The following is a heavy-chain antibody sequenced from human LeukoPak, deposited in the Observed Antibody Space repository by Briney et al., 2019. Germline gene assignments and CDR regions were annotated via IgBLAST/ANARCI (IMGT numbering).Heavy chain of an antibody. Sequence: GGSLRLSCAASGFTFNIYGVGWVRQALGKGLEWVSVISGSGIDTYNADSVKGRFTISRDNSKHTVFLQMNSLRAEDTAVYYCAKDRSYYPRSTFDYWGQGTLVTVSS. V-gene: IGHV3-23*01. D-gene: IGHD3-10*01. CDR3: AKDRSYYPRSTFDY. CDR1: GFTFNIYG. CDR2: ISGSGIDT. J-gene: IGHJ4*02.